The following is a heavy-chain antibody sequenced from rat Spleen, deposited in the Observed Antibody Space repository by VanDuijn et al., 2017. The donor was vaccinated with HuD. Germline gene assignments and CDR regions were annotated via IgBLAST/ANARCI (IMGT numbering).Heavy chain of an antibody. CDR2: ISYDGTAT. CDR3: TTVSSYTYWYFDF. Sequence: EVELVESGGGLVQPGRSMELSCAASGLSFSNYDMAWVRQAPTKGLEWVASISYDGTATYYRDSVKGRFTISRDNGKSGLYLQMDSLRSEDTATYYCTTVSSYTYWYFDFWGPGTMVTVSS. CDR1: GLSFSNYD. V-gene: IGHV5-20*01. D-gene: IGHD1-2*01. J-gene: IGHJ1*01.